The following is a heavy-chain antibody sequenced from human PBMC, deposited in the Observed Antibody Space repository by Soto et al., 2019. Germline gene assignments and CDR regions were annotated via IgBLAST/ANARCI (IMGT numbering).Heavy chain of an antibody. CDR2: IKQDGSEE. D-gene: IGHD6-13*01. CDR1: GFTFSSYW. Sequence: EVQLVESGGGLVQPGGSLRLSCVDSGFTFSSYWMSWVRQAPVKGLEWVGNIKQDGSEENYADSVKGRFTISRDNAKNSMYLQMNCMRVEDTAVYYCARIAASGRGWDVWGQGTT. CDR3: ARIAASGRGWDV. V-gene: IGHV3-7*01. J-gene: IGHJ6*02.